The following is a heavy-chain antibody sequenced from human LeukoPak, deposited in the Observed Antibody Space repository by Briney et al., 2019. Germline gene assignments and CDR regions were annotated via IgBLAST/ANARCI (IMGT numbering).Heavy chain of an antibody. CDR1: GYSISSGYY. D-gene: IGHD2-15*01. CDR2: IYHSGST. Sequence: PSETLSLTCTVSGYSISSGYYWGWIRQPPGKGLEWIGSIYHSGSTYYNPSLKSRVTISVDTSKDQFSLKLSSVTAADTAVYYCARAWGYCSGGSCYGYFDYWGQGTLVTVSS. J-gene: IGHJ4*02. V-gene: IGHV4-38-2*02. CDR3: ARAWGYCSGGSCYGYFDY.